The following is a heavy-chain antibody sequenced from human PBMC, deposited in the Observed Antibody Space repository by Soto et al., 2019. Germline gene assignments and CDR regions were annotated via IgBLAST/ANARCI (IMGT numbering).Heavy chain of an antibody. Sequence: QVQLVESGGGVVQPGRSLRLSCAASGFTFSSYGMHWVRQAPGKGLEWVAVISYDGSNKYYADSVKGRFTISRDNFKNTLYLQMNSLRAEDTAVYYCAKDPGGWLPGDYWGQGTLVTVSS. CDR3: AKDPGGWLPGDY. D-gene: IGHD3-22*01. J-gene: IGHJ4*02. V-gene: IGHV3-30*18. CDR1: GFTFSSYG. CDR2: ISYDGSNK.